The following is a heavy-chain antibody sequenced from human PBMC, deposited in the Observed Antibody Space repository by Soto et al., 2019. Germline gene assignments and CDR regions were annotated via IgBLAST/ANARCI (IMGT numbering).Heavy chain of an antibody. J-gene: IGHJ4*02. CDR2: ISASASGSATAT. CDR1: GFTFSSYA. Sequence: GGSLRLSCGASGFTFSSYAMSWLRQAPGKGLEWVSVISASASGSATATYYADSVKGRFATSRDNFQNTLFLQMNSLRAEDTALYYCAKVLEPYYGSGSYYDYWGQGTLVTVSS. D-gene: IGHD3-10*01. V-gene: IGHV3-23*01. CDR3: AKVLEPYYGSGSYYDY.